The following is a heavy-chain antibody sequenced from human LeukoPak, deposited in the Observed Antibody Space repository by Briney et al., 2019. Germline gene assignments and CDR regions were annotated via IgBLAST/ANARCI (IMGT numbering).Heavy chain of an antibody. J-gene: IGHJ4*02. Sequence: ASVKVSCKASGYTFTGYYMHWVRQAPGQGLEWTGWINPNSGGTNYAQKFQGRVTMTRDTSISTAYMELSRLRSDDTAVYYCAIGFWSGYYFDYWGQGTLVTVSS. CDR2: INPNSGGT. CDR3: AIGFWSGYYFDY. D-gene: IGHD3-3*01. CDR1: GYTFTGYY. V-gene: IGHV1-2*02.